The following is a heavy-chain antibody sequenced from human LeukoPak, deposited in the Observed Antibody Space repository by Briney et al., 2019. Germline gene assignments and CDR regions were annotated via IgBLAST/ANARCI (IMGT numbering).Heavy chain of an antibody. D-gene: IGHD3-3*01. Sequence: ESGPTLLQPTPTLTLTCTFSGFARGTSGEGVGWIRQPPAKALERLSLIYWDDDKRYSPSLKSRLTITKDTSKHQVLLTMTNMDPVDTATYYCAHSVSDGYDFWSGFFDYWGQGTLSPSPQ. CDR1: GFARGTSGEG. J-gene: IGHJ4*02. CDR3: AHSVSDGYDFWSGFFDY. CDR2: IYWDDDK. V-gene: IGHV2-5*02.